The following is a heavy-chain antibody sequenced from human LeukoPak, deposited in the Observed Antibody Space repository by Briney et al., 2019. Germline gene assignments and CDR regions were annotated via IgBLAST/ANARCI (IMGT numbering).Heavy chain of an antibody. CDR2: MNPNSGNT. J-gene: IGHJ4*02. CDR3: ARTSYDFWSGYGVFFDY. Sequence: GASVKVSCKASGYTFTSYDINWVRQATGQGLEWMGWMNPNSGNTGYAQRFQGRVTITRNTSISTAYMELSSLRSEDTAVYYCARTSYDFWSGYGVFFDYCGQGTLVTVSS. D-gene: IGHD3-3*01. CDR1: GYTFTSYD. V-gene: IGHV1-8*03.